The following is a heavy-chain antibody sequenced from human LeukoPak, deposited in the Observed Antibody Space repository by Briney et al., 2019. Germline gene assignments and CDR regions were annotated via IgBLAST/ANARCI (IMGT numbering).Heavy chain of an antibody. D-gene: IGHD3-22*01. J-gene: IGHJ4*02. CDR1: GFTFSDYS. V-gene: IGHV3-21*01. Sequence: GGSLRLSCATSGFTFSDYSMNWLRQAPGKGLEWVSAIIKSGSYIYYADSVKGRFTISRDNAKNSLYLQMNSLRAEDTAVYYCARDYYYDSSGYSPFDYWGQGTLVTVSS. CDR3: ARDYYYDSSGYSPFDY. CDR2: IIKSGSYI.